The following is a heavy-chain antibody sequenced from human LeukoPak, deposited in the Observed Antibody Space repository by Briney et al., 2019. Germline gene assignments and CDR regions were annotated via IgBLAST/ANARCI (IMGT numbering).Heavy chain of an antibody. D-gene: IGHD2-2*02. CDR3: ARGPPAAILGYYYMDV. Sequence: SETLSLTCTVSGGSISSYYWSWIRQPPGKGLEWIGYIYYSGSTNYNPSLKSRVTISVDTSKNQFSLKLSSVTAADTAVYYCARGPPAAILGYYYMDVWGKGTTVTVS. CDR2: IYYSGST. J-gene: IGHJ6*03. V-gene: IGHV4-59*01. CDR1: GGSISSYY.